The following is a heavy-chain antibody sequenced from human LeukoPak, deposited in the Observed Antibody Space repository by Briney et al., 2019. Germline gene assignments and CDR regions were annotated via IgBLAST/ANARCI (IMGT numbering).Heavy chain of an antibody. J-gene: IGHJ4*02. Sequence: SETLSLTCTVSGASIRNYYWSWIRQPPRKGREWIGYIYNSGSTTYHPSLKSQVTISVNTSKSQFSLKLSSVTAADTAMYYCARGGMTTILDYWGRGTLVTVSS. CDR1: GASIRNYY. CDR2: IYNSGST. CDR3: ARGGMTTILDY. D-gene: IGHD4-17*01. V-gene: IGHV4-59*01.